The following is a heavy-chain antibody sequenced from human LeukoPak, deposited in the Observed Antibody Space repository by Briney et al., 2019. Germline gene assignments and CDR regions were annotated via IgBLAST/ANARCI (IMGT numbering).Heavy chain of an antibody. CDR1: GYTFTGYY. J-gene: IGHJ6*02. Sequence: ASVKVSCKASGYTFTGYYIHWVRQAPGQGLEWMGWINPNNGGTNYAQKFQGRVTMTRDTSISTAYMELSRLRSDDTAVYYCASYATVSYFYYYFGMDVWGQGTTVTASS. CDR2: INPNNGGT. CDR3: ASYATVSYFYYYFGMDV. D-gene: IGHD4-17*01. V-gene: IGHV1-2*02.